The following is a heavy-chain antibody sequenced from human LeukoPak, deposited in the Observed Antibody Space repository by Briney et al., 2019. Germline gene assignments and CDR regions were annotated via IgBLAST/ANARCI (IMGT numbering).Heavy chain of an antibody. D-gene: IGHD6-13*01. V-gene: IGHV4-59*01. CDR3: ARGHSSSWFWFDP. CDR2: IYYSGST. CDR1: GGSISSYY. Sequence: ASETLSLTCTVSGGSISSYYWSWIRQPPGKGLEWTGYIYYSGSTNYNPSLKSRVTISVDTSKNQFSLKLSSVTAADTAVYYCARGHSSSWFWFDPWGQGTLVTVSS. J-gene: IGHJ5*02.